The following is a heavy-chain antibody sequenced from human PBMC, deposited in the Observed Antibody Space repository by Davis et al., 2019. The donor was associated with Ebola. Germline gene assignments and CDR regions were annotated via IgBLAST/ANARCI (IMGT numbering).Heavy chain of an antibody. V-gene: IGHV3-9*01. CDR2: ISWNSGSI. J-gene: IGHJ6*02. CDR3: AKATLVGATADYYYYYGMDV. D-gene: IGHD1-26*01. CDR1: GFTFDDYA. Sequence: SLKISCAASGFTFDDYAMHWVRQPPGTGLEWVSGISWNSGSIGFADSVKGRFTISRDNAKNSLYLQMNSLRAEDTAVYYCAKATLVGATADYYYYYGMDVWSQGTTVTVSS.